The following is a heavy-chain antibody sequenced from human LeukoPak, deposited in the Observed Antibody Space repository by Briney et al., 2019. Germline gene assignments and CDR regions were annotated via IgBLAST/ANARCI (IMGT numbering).Heavy chain of an antibody. J-gene: IGHJ4*02. V-gene: IGHV3-21*06. D-gene: IGHD3-16*01. CDR3: ARDLGPYGTGGILGY. CDR2: ISSSSSYI. Sequence: PGGSLRLSCAASGFTFSSYSMNWVRQAPGKGLEWVSSISSSSSYIYYADSLKGRFTISRDNAKNSLYLQMNSLRAEDTAVYYCARDLGPYGTGGILGYWGQGTLVTVSS. CDR1: GFTFSSYS.